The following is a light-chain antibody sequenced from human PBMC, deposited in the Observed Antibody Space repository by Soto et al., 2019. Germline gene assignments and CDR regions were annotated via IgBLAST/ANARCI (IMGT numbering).Light chain of an antibody. CDR1: SSNIGAGYD. CDR3: QSYDTSLSVV. V-gene: IGLV1-40*01. J-gene: IGLJ2*01. CDR2: ANS. Sequence: QAVVTQPPSVSGAPGQRVTISCTGSSSNIGAGYDVHWYQQLPGTGPKLLIYANSNRPSGVADRFSGSKSGTSASLAITGLQAEDEADYYCQSYDTSLSVVFGGGTKLTVL.